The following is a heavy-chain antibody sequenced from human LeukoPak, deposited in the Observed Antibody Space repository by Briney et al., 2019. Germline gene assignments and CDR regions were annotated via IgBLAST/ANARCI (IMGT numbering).Heavy chain of an antibody. CDR1: GYTLTSYY. D-gene: IGHD1-26*01. CDR3: AREGGSYYHMSDY. V-gene: IGHV1-46*01. CDR2: INPSGGST. J-gene: IGHJ4*02. Sequence: ASVKVSCKASGYTLTSYYMHWVRQAPGQGLEWMGIINPSGGSTSYAQKFQGRVTMTRDMSTSTVYMELSSLRSEDTAVYYCAREGGSYYHMSDYWGQGTLVTVSS.